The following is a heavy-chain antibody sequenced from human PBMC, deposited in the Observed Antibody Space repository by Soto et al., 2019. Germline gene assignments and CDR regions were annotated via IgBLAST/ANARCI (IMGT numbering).Heavy chain of an antibody. CDR1: GFTFSSYG. V-gene: IGHV3-33*01. J-gene: IGHJ4*01. CDR2: IWYDGSNK. CDR3: ARDRAPLMVATSDFDY. Sequence: QVQLVESGGGVVQPGRSLRLSCAASGFTFSSYGMHWVRQAPGKGLEWVAVIWYDGSNKYYADSVKGRFTISRDNSKNTLYLQMNSLRAEDTAVYYCARDRAPLMVATSDFDYWGQGTLVTVSS. D-gene: IGHD5-12*01.